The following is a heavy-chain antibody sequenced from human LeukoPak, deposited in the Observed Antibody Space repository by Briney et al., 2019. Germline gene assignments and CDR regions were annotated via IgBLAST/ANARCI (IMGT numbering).Heavy chain of an antibody. V-gene: IGHV3-23*01. CDR2: ISLSGGST. D-gene: IGHD6-25*01. CDR1: GFTFSSFG. CDR3: AKGFSSAWRNWFDP. J-gene: IGHJ5*02. Sequence: GGSLRLSCVASGFTFSSFGMTWVRQAPGKGLEWVSTISLSGGSTYYADSVKGRFTISRDNPKNTLYLQMNSLRAEDTAIYYCAKGFSSAWRNWFDPWGQGTLVTVS.